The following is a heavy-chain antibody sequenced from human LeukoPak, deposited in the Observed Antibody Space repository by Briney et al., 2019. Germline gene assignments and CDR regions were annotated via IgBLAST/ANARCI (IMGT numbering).Heavy chain of an antibody. CDR3: ARARRSNYYYYYMDV. D-gene: IGHD1-26*01. V-gene: IGHV4-34*01. Sequence: SSETLSLTCAVYGGSFSGYYWSWIRQPPGKGLEWIGEINHSGSTNYNPSLKSRVTISVDTSKNQFPLKLSSVTAADTAVYYCARARRSNYYYYYMDVWGKGTTVTISS. J-gene: IGHJ6*03. CDR2: INHSGST. CDR1: GGSFSGYY.